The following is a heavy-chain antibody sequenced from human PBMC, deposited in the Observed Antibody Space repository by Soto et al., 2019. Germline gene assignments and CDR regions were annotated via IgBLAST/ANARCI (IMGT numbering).Heavy chain of an antibody. D-gene: IGHD3-22*01. Sequence: PSETLSLTCTVSGDSISSGGYYWSRIRQHPGKGLECIGYIYFGGRSYYNPSLESRVTISVDTSQNPFSLQLSSVTAADTAVYYCARVYDESSGFFSLGNDWGQGTLVTVSS. CDR1: GDSISSGGYY. CDR3: ARVYDESSGFFSLGND. V-gene: IGHV4-31*03. J-gene: IGHJ4*02. CDR2: IYFGGRS.